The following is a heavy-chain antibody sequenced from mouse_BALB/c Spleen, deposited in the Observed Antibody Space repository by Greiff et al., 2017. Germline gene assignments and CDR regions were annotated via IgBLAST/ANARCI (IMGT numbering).Heavy chain of an antibody. CDR2: IRNKANGYTT. J-gene: IGHJ1*01. D-gene: IGHD1-1*01. V-gene: IGHV7-3*02. CDR3: ARDGSSHHWYCDV. CDR1: GFTFTDYY. Sequence: EVQLVESGGGLVQPGGSLRLSCATSGFTFTDYYMSWVRQPPGKALEWLGFIRNKANGYTTEYSASVKGRFTISRDNSQSILYLQMNTLRAEDSATYYCARDGSSHHWYCDVWGAGTTVTVSS.